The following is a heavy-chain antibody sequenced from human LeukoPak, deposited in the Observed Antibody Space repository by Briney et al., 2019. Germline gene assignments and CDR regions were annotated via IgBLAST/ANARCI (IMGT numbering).Heavy chain of an antibody. CDR2: IYSGGDT. Sequence: GGSLRLSCAASGLTVSSNCMSWVRQAPGKGLEWVSFIYSGGDTYYADSVKGRFTISRDNPKNTFHLQMNSLRAEDTAVYYCARRAGGYSHPYDYWGQGTLVTVSS. J-gene: IGHJ4*02. CDR3: ARRAGGYSHPYDY. CDR1: GLTVSSNC. D-gene: IGHD4-23*01. V-gene: IGHV3-53*01.